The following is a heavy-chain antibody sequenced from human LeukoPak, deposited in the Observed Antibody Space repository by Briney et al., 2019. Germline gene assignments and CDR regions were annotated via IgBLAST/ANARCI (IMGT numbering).Heavy chain of an antibody. Sequence: ASVKVSCKASGHTFTSYGISWVRQAPGQGLEWMGWISAYNGNTNYAQKLQGRVTMTTDTSTSTAYMELRSLRSDDTAVYYCARPSSTVTTYDYWGQGTLVTVSS. CDR1: GHTFTSYG. D-gene: IGHD4-17*01. J-gene: IGHJ4*02. CDR2: ISAYNGNT. V-gene: IGHV1-18*01. CDR3: ARPSSTVTTYDY.